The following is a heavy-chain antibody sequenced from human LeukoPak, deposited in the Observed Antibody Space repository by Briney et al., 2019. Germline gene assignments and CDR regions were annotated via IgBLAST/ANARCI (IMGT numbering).Heavy chain of an antibody. D-gene: IGHD3/OR15-3a*01. CDR1: GGSISSGDYY. Sequence: SETLSLTCTVSGGSISSGDYYWSWIRQPPGKGLEWIGSIYYSGSTYYNSGSTNYNPSLKSRVSISIDTSINQFSLKLSSVTAADTAVYYCARQAGWTGYTWEHYYYMDVWGKGTTVTVSS. V-gene: IGHV4-39*01. CDR2: IYYSGSTYYNSGST. J-gene: IGHJ6*03. CDR3: ARQAGWTGYTWEHYYYMDV.